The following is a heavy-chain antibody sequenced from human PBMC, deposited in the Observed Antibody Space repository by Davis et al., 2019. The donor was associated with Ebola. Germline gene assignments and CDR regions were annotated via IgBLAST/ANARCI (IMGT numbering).Heavy chain of an antibody. V-gene: IGHV1-2*02. J-gene: IGHJ6*02. CDR3: ARRPILEWLLDYYYYGMDV. Sequence: AASVKVSCKASGYTFTGYYMHWVRQAPGQGFEWMGWINPNSGGTNYAQKFQGRVTMTRDTSISTAYMELSRLRSDDTAVYYCARRPILEWLLDYYYYGMDVWGQGTTVTVSS. CDR1: GYTFTGYY. CDR2: INPNSGGT. D-gene: IGHD3-3*01.